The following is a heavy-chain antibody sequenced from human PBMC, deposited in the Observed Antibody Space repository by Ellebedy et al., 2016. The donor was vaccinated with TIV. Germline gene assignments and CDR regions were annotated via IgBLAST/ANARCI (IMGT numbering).Heavy chain of an antibody. CDR3: AKDTAPYFGAFDY. CDR1: GFTFSSYG. Sequence: GESLKISCAASGFTFSSYGMHWVRQAPGKGLEWVSLIWYDGSNKYYVDSVKGRFTISRDESRNTVYLQLNNLTAEDTATYFCAKDTAPYFGAFDYWGQGALVTVSS. D-gene: IGHD2-21*01. CDR2: IWYDGSNK. V-gene: IGHV3-33*03. J-gene: IGHJ4*02.